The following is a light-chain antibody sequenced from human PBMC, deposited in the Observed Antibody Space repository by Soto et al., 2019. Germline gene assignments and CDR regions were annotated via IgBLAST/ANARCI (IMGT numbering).Light chain of an antibody. Sequence: EIVLTQSPGTLYSSPGERATLSCRASESVSSNYLAWYQQRPGQAPRLLIYAASNRARGIPDRFGGSGSGTDFTLHGSGREPEDFAVYYCQEYGSAPWTFDQGTKV. V-gene: IGKV3-20*01. CDR2: AAS. CDR3: QEYGSAPWT. CDR1: ESVSSNY. J-gene: IGKJ1*01.